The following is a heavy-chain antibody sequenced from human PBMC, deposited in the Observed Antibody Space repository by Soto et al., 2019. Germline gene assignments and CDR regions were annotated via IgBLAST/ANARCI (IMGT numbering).Heavy chain of an antibody. V-gene: IGHV1-8*02. CDR1: GYTFTTND. CDR2: MDPDSGVA. D-gene: IGHD3-3*01. CDR3: GRDIKFDFWRKALAV. Sequence: QVHLVQSGAEVRKPGASVKVSCKAFGYTFTTNDINWVRQAPGQGLEWLGWMDPDSGVAGYAQKFEGRVIMTRDTSTSTAHMELSGLTSEDTAVYYCGRDIKFDFWRKALAVWGQGTTVIVSS. J-gene: IGHJ6*02.